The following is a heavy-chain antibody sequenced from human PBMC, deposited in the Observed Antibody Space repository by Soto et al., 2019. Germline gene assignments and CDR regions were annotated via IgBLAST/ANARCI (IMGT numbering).Heavy chain of an antibody. CDR3: AKARDQQWVRLPFDY. J-gene: IGHJ4*02. D-gene: IGHD6-19*01. Sequence: EVQLLESGGGLVQPGGSLRLSCVGSGFFFSSYTMNWVRQAPGKGLEWVSSFSATSENTYYADYVRGRFTISRDNSKNTLFLQMNSLTAEDTAMYYCAKARDQQWVRLPFDYWGQGILVIVSS. CDR2: FSATSENT. CDR1: GFFFSSYT. V-gene: IGHV3-23*01.